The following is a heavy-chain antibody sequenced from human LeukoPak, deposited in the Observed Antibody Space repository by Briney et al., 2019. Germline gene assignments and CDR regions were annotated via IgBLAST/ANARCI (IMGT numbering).Heavy chain of an antibody. CDR3: ARDGGACAFDI. V-gene: IGHV3-33*01. Sequence: GRSLRLSCAASGFTFSSYGMHWVRQAPGKGLEWVAVIWYDGSNKYYADSVKGRFTISRDNSKNTLYPQMNSLRAEDTAVYYCARDGGACAFDIWGQGTMVTVSS. CDR1: GFTFSSYG. D-gene: IGHD6-25*01. J-gene: IGHJ3*02. CDR2: IWYDGSNK.